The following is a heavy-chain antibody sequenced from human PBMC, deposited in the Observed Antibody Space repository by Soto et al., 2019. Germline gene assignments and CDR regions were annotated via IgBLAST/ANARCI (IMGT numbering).Heavy chain of an antibody. CDR1: GGSISSGDYY. V-gene: IGHV4-30-4*01. J-gene: IGHJ3*02. CDR2: IYYSGST. D-gene: IGHD2-2*01. Sequence: SETLSLTCTVSGGSISSGDYYWSWIRQPQGKGLEWIGYIYYSGSTYYNPSLKSRVTISVDTSKNQFSLKLSSVTAADTAVYYCAREVIVVVPAATNAFDIWGQGAMVTVSS. CDR3: AREVIVVVPAATNAFDI.